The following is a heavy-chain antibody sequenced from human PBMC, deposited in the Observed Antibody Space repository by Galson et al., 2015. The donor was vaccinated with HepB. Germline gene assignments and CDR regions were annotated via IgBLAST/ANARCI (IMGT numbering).Heavy chain of an antibody. CDR1: GFTFSNYA. V-gene: IGHV3-30-3*01. D-gene: IGHD6-19*01. J-gene: IGHJ6*02. CDR2: ISYDGSNK. CDR3: ARTRIAVAVIYYYGMDV. Sequence: SLRLSCAASGFTFSNYAMHWVRQAPGKGLEWVAVISYDGSNKYYADSVKGRFTISRDNSKNTLYLQMNSLRADDTAVYYCARTRIAVAVIYYYGMDVWGQGTTVTVSS.